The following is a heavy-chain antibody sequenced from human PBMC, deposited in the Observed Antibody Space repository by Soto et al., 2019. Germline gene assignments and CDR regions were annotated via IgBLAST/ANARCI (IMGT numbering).Heavy chain of an antibody. J-gene: IGHJ6*02. CDR3: ARHLTYCSAGSCYSDFPYYGMDV. CDR2: IFYSGST. V-gene: IGHV4-39*01. D-gene: IGHD2-15*01. CDR1: GGSISSSSYY. Sequence: QLQLQESGPGLVKPSETLSLTCTVSGGSISSSSYYWGWIRQPPGKGLEWIGSIFYSGSTYYNPSLKRRVTISVDTSTNHFSLKLSSVTAAATAVYYCARHLTYCSAGSCYSDFPYYGMDVWGQGTTVTVSS.